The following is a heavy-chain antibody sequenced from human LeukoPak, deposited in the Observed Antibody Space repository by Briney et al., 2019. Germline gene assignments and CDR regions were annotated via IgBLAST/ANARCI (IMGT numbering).Heavy chain of an antibody. CDR1: GGSFSGYY. J-gene: IGHJ4*02. V-gene: IGHV4-34*01. D-gene: IGHD3-22*01. Sequence: PSETLSHTCAVYGGSFSGYYWSWIRQPPGKGLEWIGEINHSGSTNYYPSLKSRVTISVDTSKNQFSLKLSSVTAADTAVYYCARGTYYYDSSGYSFDYWGQGTLVTVSS. CDR3: ARGTYYYDSSGYSFDY. CDR2: INHSGST.